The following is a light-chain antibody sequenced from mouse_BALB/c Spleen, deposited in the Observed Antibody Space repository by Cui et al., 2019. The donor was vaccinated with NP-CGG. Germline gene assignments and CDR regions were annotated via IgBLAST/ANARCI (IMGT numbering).Light chain of an antibody. CDR3: ALWYSNHWV. Sequence: SVVTQESAPTTSPGKTVTLTCRSSTGAVTTSNYANWVQEKSDHLFTGLIGGTNNRAPGVPARFSGSLIGEKAALTITGAQTEDEAIYFCALWYSNHWVFGGGTKLTVL. CDR1: TGAVTTSNY. CDR2: GTN. V-gene: IGLV1*01. J-gene: IGLJ1*01.